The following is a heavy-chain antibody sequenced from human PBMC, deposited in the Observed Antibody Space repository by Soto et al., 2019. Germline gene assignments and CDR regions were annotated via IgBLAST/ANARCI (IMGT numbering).Heavy chain of an antibody. CDR2: IFYTGST. D-gene: IGHD2-2*01. J-gene: IGHJ4*02. Sequence: SETLSLTCTVSGGSISGHYWIWIRQSPGKGLEWIGYIFYTGSTNYNPSLKSRVTLSADTSKNQFSLRLRSVTAADTAVYYCARGPALLFYYFDYWGQGTPVTVSS. CDR1: GGSISGHY. CDR3: ARGPALLFYYFDY. V-gene: IGHV4-59*11.